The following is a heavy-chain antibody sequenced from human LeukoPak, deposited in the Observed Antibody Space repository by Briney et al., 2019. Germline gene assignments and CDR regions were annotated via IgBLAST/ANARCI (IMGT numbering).Heavy chain of an antibody. J-gene: IGHJ4*02. CDR3: ARSPQGPPPY. CDR2: IYRGGSA. V-gene: IGHV3-53*04. Sequence: GGALRVSCVPSRFTVSSNYMSSVRQAPGKGLEWVSLIYRGGSAHYADSVQGRFTISRHSSNNTLYLQRSSVRAEDTAVYYCARSPQGPPPYWGQGTLVTVSS. CDR1: RFTVSSNY.